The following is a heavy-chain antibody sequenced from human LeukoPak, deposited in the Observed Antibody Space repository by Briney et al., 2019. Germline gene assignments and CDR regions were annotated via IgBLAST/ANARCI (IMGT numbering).Heavy chain of an antibody. J-gene: IGHJ6*03. Sequence: SVKVSCKASGYTFTGYYMHWVRQAPGQGLEWMGRINPNSGGTNYAQKFHGRVTMTRDTSISTAYMELSRLRSDDTAVYYCARKKMVRGAASVGYYYYYMDVWGKGTTVTVSS. V-gene: IGHV1-2*06. CDR1: GYTFTGYY. CDR2: INPNSGGT. D-gene: IGHD3-10*01. CDR3: ARKKMVRGAASVGYYYYYMDV.